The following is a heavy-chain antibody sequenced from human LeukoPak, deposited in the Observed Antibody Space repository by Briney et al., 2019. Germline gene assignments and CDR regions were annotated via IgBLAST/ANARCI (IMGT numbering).Heavy chain of an antibody. CDR2: ISSSSSYI. D-gene: IGHD1-14*01. CDR1: GFTFSSYS. V-gene: IGHV3-21*01. Sequence: GGSLRLSCAASGFTFSSYSMNWVRQAPGKGLEWVSSISSSSSYIYYADSVKGRFTISRDNAKNTLYLQMNSLRAEDTAAYYCARRMREGLVSGKGGIDDWGKGTPVTVSS. CDR3: ARRMREGLVSGKGGIDD. J-gene: IGHJ6*04.